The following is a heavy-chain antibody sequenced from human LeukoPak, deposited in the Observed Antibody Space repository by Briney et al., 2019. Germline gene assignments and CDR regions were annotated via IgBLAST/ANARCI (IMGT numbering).Heavy chain of an antibody. CDR3: ASGYSSDYGGNVY. D-gene: IGHD4-23*01. J-gene: IGHJ4*02. V-gene: IGHV3-74*01. CDR2: INSDGSST. CDR1: EFTFSTYW. Sequence: GGSLRLSCAASEFTFSTYWMHWVRQAPGRGLVWVSRINSDGSSTNYADSVKGRFTISRDNAKNTLYLQMNSLSTEDTAVYYCASGYSSDYGGNVYWGRGTLVTVSS.